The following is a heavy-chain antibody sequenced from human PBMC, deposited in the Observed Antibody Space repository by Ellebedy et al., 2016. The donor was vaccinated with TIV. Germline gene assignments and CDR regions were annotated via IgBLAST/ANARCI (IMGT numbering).Heavy chain of an antibody. Sequence: GGSLRLSCEVSGFTVSNNYMTWVRQAPGKGLEWVSVIYSGGTTYYADSVRGRFTISRDSSKNTLYLQMNSLRVEDTAVYYCARWPSGDAPLDYWGQGTLVTVSS. CDR3: ARWPSGDAPLDY. CDR2: IYSGGTT. CDR1: GFTVSNNY. D-gene: IGHD4-17*01. V-gene: IGHV3-66*01. J-gene: IGHJ4*02.